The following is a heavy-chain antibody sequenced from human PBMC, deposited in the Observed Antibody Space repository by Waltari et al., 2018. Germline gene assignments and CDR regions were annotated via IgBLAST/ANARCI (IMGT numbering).Heavy chain of an antibody. CDR3: ARDPITPVQGPPK. Sequence: QVQLVQSGAEVKKPGASVKVSCKASGYTFTSYAMHWVRQAPGQRLEWMGWINAGNGNTKYSQKFQGRVTITRDTSASTAYMELSSLRSEDTAVYYSARDPITPVQGPPKWGQGTLVTVSS. CDR1: GYTFTSYA. D-gene: IGHD1-20*01. J-gene: IGHJ4*02. CDR2: INAGNGNT. V-gene: IGHV1-3*01.